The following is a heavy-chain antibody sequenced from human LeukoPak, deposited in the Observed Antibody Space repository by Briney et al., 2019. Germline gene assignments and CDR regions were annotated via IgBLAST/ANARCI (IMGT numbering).Heavy chain of an antibody. D-gene: IGHD2-2*01. J-gene: IGHJ3*02. CDR1: GGSFSGYY. CDR3: ASLGPYQLWVFDI. Sequence: SETLSLTCAVYGGSFSGYYWSWIRQPPGKGLEWIGEINHSGSTNYNPSLKSRVTISVDTSKNQFSLKLSSVTPADTAVYYCASLGPYQLWVFDIWGKGKMAPVSS. CDR2: INHSGST. V-gene: IGHV4-34*01.